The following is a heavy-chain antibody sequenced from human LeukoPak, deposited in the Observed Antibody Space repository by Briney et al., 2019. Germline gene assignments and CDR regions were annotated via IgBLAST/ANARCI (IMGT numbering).Heavy chain of an antibody. D-gene: IGHD6-13*01. J-gene: IGHJ4*02. Sequence: GRSLRLSCAASGRTFSSHWMSWIRQAPGKGLEWVANIKQDGSVKTYVDSVKGRFTISRANAKNSLYLQMNSLRAEDTAVYYCAKDSYSRGDYWGQGTLVTVSS. V-gene: IGHV3-7*01. CDR3: AKDSYSRGDY. CDR2: IKQDGSVK. CDR1: GRTFSSHW.